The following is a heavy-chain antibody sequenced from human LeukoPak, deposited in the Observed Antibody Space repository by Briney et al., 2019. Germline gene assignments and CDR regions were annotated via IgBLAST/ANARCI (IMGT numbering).Heavy chain of an antibody. CDR1: GFTFSSYG. CDR2: IWYDGSNK. J-gene: IGHJ5*02. CDR3: ARGLELWFGEAGVGWFDP. V-gene: IGHV3-30*02. D-gene: IGHD3-10*01. Sequence: GGSLRLSCAASGFTFSSYGMHWVRQAPGKGLEWVAFIWYDGSNKYYADSVKGRFTISRDNSKNTLYLQMNSLRAEDTAVYYCARGLELWFGEAGVGWFDPWGQGTLVTVSS.